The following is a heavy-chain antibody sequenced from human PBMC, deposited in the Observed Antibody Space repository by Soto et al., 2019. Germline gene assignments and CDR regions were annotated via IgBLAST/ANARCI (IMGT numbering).Heavy chain of an antibody. CDR3: ARGGYYDILTGYLGYMDV. V-gene: IGHV1-69*02. CDR2: IIPILGIA. CDR1: GGTFSSYT. Sequence: SVKVSCKASGGTFSSYTISWVRQAPGQGLEWMGRIIPILGIANYAQKFQGRVTITADKSTSTAYMELSSLRSEDTAVYYCARGGYYDILTGYLGYMDVWGKGTTVTVSS. J-gene: IGHJ6*03. D-gene: IGHD3-9*01.